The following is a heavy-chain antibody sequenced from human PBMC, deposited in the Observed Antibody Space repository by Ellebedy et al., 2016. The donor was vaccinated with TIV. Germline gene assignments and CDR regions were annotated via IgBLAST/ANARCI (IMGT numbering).Heavy chain of an antibody. Sequence: AASVKVSCKVFGYTLTELSMHWVRQAPGKGLEWMGGFDPEDGETIYAQKFQGRVTITADKSTSTAYMELSSLRSEDTAVYYCASRGVPLGYCSGGSCLETYYYYGLDVWGQGTTVTVSS. D-gene: IGHD2-15*01. CDR3: ASRGVPLGYCSGGSCLETYYYYGLDV. CDR2: FDPEDGET. J-gene: IGHJ6*02. CDR1: GYTLTELS. V-gene: IGHV1-24*01.